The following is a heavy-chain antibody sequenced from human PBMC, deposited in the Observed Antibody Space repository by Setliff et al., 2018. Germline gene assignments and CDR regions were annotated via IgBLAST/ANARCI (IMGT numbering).Heavy chain of an antibody. Sequence: SETLSLTCTVSGDTLSVYYWSWVRQSPGQGLEWIGYIYSSGSTNYNPSLESRVTILIDTSKNQFSLKLSFVTAADTAVYYCARERSYYYDSSGFYYEGRHFDYWGQGTLVTVSS. CDR2: IYSSGST. D-gene: IGHD3-22*01. V-gene: IGHV4-4*08. J-gene: IGHJ4*02. CDR1: GDTLSVYY. CDR3: ARERSYYYDSSGFYYEGRHFDY.